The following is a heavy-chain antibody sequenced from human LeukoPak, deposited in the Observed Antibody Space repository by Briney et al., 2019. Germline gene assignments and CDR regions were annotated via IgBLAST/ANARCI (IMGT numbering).Heavy chain of an antibody. Sequence: ASVKVCCKASGYTFTGYYMHWVRQAPGQGLEWMGRINPNSGGTNYAQKFEGRVIMTRDTSISTAYMELSRLRSDDTAVYYCARDLGDILTGYTFLDWGQGTLVTVSS. V-gene: IGHV1-2*06. CDR1: GYTFTGYY. CDR2: INPNSGGT. D-gene: IGHD3-9*01. CDR3: ARDLGDILTGYTFLD. J-gene: IGHJ4*02.